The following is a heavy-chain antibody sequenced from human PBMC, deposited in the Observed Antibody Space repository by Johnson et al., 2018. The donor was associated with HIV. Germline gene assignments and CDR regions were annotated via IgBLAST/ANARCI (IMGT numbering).Heavy chain of an antibody. V-gene: IGHV3-30-3*01. J-gene: IGHJ3*02. Sequence: QVQLVESGGGVVQPGRSLRLSCAASGFTFSSYAMHWVRQAPGKGLEWVAVISYDGSNKYYAASVKGRFTLSRDNSKNTLYLQMNSLRAEDTAVYYCARDLGYCSSTSCYLSAFDIWGQGTMVTVSS. D-gene: IGHD2-2*01. CDR3: ARDLGYCSSTSCYLSAFDI. CDR2: ISYDGSNK. CDR1: GFTFSSYA.